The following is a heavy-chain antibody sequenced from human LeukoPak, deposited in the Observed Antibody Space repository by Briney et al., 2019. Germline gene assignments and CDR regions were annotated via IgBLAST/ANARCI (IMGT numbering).Heavy chain of an antibody. CDR2: ISSSSYI. V-gene: IGHV3-21*01. J-gene: IGHJ3*02. CDR1: GFTFSSYS. D-gene: IGHD7-27*01. Sequence: PGGSLRLSCAASGFTFSSYSMTWVRQAPGKGLEWVSSISSSSYIYYADSVKGRFTISRDNAKNSLYLQMNSLRAEDTAVYYCARETSWGAFDIWGQGTMVTVSS. CDR3: ARETSWGAFDI.